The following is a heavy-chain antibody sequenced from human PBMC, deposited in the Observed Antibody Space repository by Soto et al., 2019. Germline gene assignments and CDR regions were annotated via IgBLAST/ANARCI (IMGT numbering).Heavy chain of an antibody. D-gene: IGHD1-20*01. CDR1: GGSISGSYYY. J-gene: IGHJ4*02. CDR3: ATSQKGYNWNYFDH. CDR2: VFYTGCT. Sequence: SETLSLTCAVSGGSISGSYYYWGWLRQAPGKGPEWIGSVFYTGCTSYNPSVESRVAVFVDTSKNQFSLKVSGVSAADTAVYYCATSQKGYNWNYFDHWGQGALVTVSS. V-gene: IGHV4-39*01.